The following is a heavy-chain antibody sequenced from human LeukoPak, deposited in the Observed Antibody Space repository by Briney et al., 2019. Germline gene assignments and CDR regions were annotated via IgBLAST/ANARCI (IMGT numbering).Heavy chain of an antibody. J-gene: IGHJ4*02. Sequence: SETLSLTCTVSGGSISSSSYYWGWIRQPPGKGLEWIGSIYYSGSTYYNPSLKSRVTISVDTSKNQFSLKLSSVTASDTAVYYCARGRGRGSGNVAYWGQGTLVTVSS. D-gene: IGHD3-10*01. CDR2: IYYSGST. V-gene: IGHV4-39*07. CDR3: ARGRGRGSGNVAY. CDR1: GGSISSSSYY.